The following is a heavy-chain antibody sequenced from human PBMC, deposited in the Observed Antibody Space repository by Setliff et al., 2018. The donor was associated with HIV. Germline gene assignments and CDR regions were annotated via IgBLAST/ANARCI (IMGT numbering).Heavy chain of an antibody. V-gene: IGHV4-61*02. CDR3: ARGLSFYDPGGFDY. CDR1: NGSISTIRYY. Sequence: SETLSLTCAVSNGSISTIRYYWSWLRQPAGKGLEWIGRVYISGSTDYNPSLKSRVTISVDTSKNQFSLKLSSVTAADTAVYYCARGLSFYDPGGFDYWGQGTLVTVSS. D-gene: IGHD3-22*01. J-gene: IGHJ4*02. CDR2: VYISGST.